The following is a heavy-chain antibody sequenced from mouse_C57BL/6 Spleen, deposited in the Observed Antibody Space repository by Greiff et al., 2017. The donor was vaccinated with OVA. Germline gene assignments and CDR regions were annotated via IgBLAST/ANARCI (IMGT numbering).Heavy chain of an antibody. Sequence: EVKLVESGGGLVKPGGSLKLSCAASGFTFSSYAMSWVRQTPEKRLEWVATISDGGSYTYYPDNVKGRFTISRDNAKNNLYLQMSHLKSEDTAMYYCAREYDYDRDSWFAYWGQGTLVTVSA. CDR1: GFTFSSYA. CDR2: ISDGGSYT. V-gene: IGHV5-4*01. J-gene: IGHJ3*01. CDR3: AREYDYDRDSWFAY. D-gene: IGHD2-4*01.